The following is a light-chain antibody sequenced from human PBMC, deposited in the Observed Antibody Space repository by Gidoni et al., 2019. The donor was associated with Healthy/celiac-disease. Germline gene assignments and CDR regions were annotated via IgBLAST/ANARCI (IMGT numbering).Light chain of an antibody. J-gene: IGKJ1*01. CDR3: QQYGSSWT. Sequence: EIVLTQPPGTLSLSPGERATLSCRASQSVSSSYLAWYQQKPGQAPRLLIYGASSRATGIPDRFSGSGSGTYFTLTISRLEPEDFAVYYCQQYGSSWTFGQGTKVEIK. CDR1: QSVSSSY. V-gene: IGKV3-20*01. CDR2: GAS.